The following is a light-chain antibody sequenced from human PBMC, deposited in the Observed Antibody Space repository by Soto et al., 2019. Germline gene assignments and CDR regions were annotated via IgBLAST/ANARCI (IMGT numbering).Light chain of an antibody. CDR1: QSVSSNY. J-gene: IGKJ2*01. CDR2: GAS. Sequence: EIVLTQSPDTLSLFPGERATLSCRASQSVSSNYLSWYQQKPGQAPRLLIFGASSRATGIPDRFSGSGSGTDFTLSISSLEPEDFAVYYCQQYGSSSYTFGQGTKLEIK. CDR3: QQYGSSSYT. V-gene: IGKV3-20*01.